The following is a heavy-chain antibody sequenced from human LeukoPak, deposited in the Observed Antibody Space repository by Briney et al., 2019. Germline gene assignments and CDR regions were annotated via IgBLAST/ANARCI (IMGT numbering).Heavy chain of an antibody. CDR2: MNPNSGNT. V-gene: IGHV1-8*01. CDR3: ARFDLQNYYMDV. Sequence: GASVKVSCKASGYTFTSYDINWVRQATGQGLEWMGWMNPNSGNTGYAQKFQGRVTITRDTSISTAYMELSGLRSEDTAVYFCARFDLQNYYMDVWGKGTTVTVSS. CDR1: GYTFTSYD. D-gene: IGHD3-9*01. J-gene: IGHJ6*03.